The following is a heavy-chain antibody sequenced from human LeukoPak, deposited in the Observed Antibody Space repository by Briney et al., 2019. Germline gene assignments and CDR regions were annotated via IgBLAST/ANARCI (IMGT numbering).Heavy chain of an antibody. V-gene: IGHV1-69*04. CDR3: ASLIAAADPYYYYYMDV. J-gene: IGHJ6*03. CDR1: GCTFSSYA. CDR2: IIPILGIA. D-gene: IGHD6-13*01. Sequence: ASVKVSCKASGCTFSSYAISWVRQAPGQGLEWMGRIIPILGIANYAQKFQGRATITADKSTSTAYMELSSLRSEDTAVYYCASLIAAADPYYYYYMDVWGKGTTVTVSS.